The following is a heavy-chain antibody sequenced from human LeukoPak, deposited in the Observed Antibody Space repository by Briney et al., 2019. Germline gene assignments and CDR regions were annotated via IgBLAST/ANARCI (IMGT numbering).Heavy chain of an antibody. CDR1: GYSFTSYW. J-gene: IGHJ4*02. CDR2: IDPSDSYT. CDR3: ARLIYGSGSYSPHFDY. Sequence: GESPKISCQGSGYSFTSYWISWVRQMPGKGLEWMGRIDPSDSYTNYSPSFQGHVTISADKSISTAYLQWSSLKASDTAMYYCARLIYGSGSYSPHFDYWGQGTLVTVSS. D-gene: IGHD3-10*01. V-gene: IGHV5-10-1*01.